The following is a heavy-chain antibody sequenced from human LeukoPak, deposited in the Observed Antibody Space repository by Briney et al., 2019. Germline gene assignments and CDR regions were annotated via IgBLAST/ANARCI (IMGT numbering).Heavy chain of an antibody. J-gene: IGHJ5*02. CDR2: IYYSGST. Sequence: SETLPLTCTVSGGSISSYYWSWIRQPPGKGLEWIGYIYYSGSTNYNPSLKSRVTISVDTSKNQFSLKPNSVTAADTAVYYCARDPRGGTSRDNWFDPWGQGTLVTVSS. CDR3: ARDPRGGTSRDNWFDP. CDR1: GGSISSYY. V-gene: IGHV4-59*01. D-gene: IGHD1-1*01.